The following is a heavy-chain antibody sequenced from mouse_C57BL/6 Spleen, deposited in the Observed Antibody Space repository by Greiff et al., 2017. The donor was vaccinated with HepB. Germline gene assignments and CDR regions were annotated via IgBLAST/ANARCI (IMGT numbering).Heavy chain of an antibody. V-gene: IGHV1-82*01. CDR3: ARDRAAWFAY. J-gene: IGHJ3*01. Sequence: QVQLQQSGPELVKPGASVKISCKASGYAFSSSWMNWVKQRPGKGLEWIGRIYPGDGDTNYNGNFKGKATLTADKASSTAYMQLSSLTSEDSAVYYCARDRAAWFAYWGQGTLVTVSA. CDR2: IYPGDGDT. CDR1: GYAFSSSW.